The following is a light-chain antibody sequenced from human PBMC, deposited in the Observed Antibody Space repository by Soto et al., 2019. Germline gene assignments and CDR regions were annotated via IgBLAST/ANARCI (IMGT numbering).Light chain of an antibody. Sequence: EIVMTQSPGTLPVSPRERATLSCRAGQGVTTNFAWYQQKSGQSPRILIYDVSIRATGVPARFSGTGSETDFNLTISGLQSEDSAVYVCQQYNNWTFSFGQGTRLEIK. J-gene: IGKJ5*01. V-gene: IGKV3-15*01. CDR3: QQYNNWTFS. CDR2: DVS. CDR1: QGVTTN.